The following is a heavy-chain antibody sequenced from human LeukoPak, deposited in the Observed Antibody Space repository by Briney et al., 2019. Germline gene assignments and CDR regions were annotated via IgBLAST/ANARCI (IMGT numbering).Heavy chain of an antibody. D-gene: IGHD3-16*01. CDR3: ARDNSVGDNAWWFDP. V-gene: IGHV1-2*06. CDR1: GYTFTGYY. Sequence: ASVKVSCKASGYTFTGYYMHWVRQAPGQGLEWMGRINPNSGGTSYAQKFQGRVTITADESTSTAYMELSSLRSEDTAIYYCARDNSVGDNAWWFDPWGQGTLVTVSS. CDR2: INPNSGGT. J-gene: IGHJ5*02.